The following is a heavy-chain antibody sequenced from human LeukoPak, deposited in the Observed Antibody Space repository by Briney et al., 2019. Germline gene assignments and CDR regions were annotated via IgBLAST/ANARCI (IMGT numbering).Heavy chain of an antibody. CDR3: ARDESPDRERGAFDI. D-gene: IGHD1-1*01. V-gene: IGHV1-18*04. CDR2: ISAYNGNT. CDR1: GYTFTGYY. J-gene: IGHJ3*02. Sequence: ASVKVSCKASGYTFTGYYMHWVRQAPGQGLEWMGWISAYNGNTNYAQKLQGRVTMTTDTSTSTAYMELRSLRSDDTAVYYCARDESPDRERGAFDIWGQGTMVTVSS.